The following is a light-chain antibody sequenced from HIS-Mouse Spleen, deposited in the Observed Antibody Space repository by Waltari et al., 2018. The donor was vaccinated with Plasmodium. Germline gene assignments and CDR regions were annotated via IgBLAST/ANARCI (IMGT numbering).Light chain of an antibody. V-gene: IGKV3-20*01. CDR2: GAS. J-gene: IGKJ5*01. CDR1: QRVSSSY. CDR3: QQYGSSPIT. Sequence: EIVLTQSTGTLSLSPGERATLSCSASQRVSSSYLAWYQQKPGQAPRLLILGASSRATGIPDRFSGSGSGTDFTLTISRLEPEDFAVYYCQQYGSSPITFGQGTRLEIK.